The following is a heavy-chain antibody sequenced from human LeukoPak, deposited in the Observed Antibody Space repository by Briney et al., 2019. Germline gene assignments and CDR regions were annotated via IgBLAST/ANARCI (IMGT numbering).Heavy chain of an antibody. CDR3: ATNLGSGWYSDY. J-gene: IGHJ4*02. CDR1: GFTFSSYW. D-gene: IGHD6-19*01. V-gene: IGHV3-74*01. Sequence: GGSLRLSCAASGFTFSSYWMHWVRHAPGKGLVWVSRINSDGSSTSYADSVKGRFTISRDNAKNTLYLQMNSLRAEDTAVYYCATNLGSGWYSDYWGQGTLVTVSS. CDR2: INSDGSST.